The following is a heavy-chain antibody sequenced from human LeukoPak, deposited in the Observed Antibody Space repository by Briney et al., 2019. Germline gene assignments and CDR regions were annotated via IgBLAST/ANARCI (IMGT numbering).Heavy chain of an antibody. J-gene: IGHJ3*02. CDR1: GFTFSSYA. CDR2: ISGSGGST. V-gene: IGHV3-23*01. Sequence: GGSLRLSCADSGFTFSSYAMSWVRQAPGEGLEWVSAISGSGGSTNYADSVKGRFTISRDNSKNTLYLQMNSLRAEDTAVYYCAKDKWMVGDAFDIWGQGTMVTVSS. CDR3: AKDKWMVGDAFDI. D-gene: IGHD6-19*01.